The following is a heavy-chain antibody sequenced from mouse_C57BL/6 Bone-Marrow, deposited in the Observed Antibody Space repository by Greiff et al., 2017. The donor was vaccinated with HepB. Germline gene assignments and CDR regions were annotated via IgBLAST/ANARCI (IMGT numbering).Heavy chain of an antibody. D-gene: IGHD1-1*01. CDR1: GYTFTSYW. Sequence: QVQLQQPGAELVKPGASVKMSCKASGYTFTSYWITWVKQRPGQGLEWIGDIYPGSGSTNYNEKFKSKATLTVDTSSSTAYMHLSSLTSEDSAVYYCAGSSYGYYAMDYWGQGTSVTVSS. J-gene: IGHJ4*01. CDR2: IYPGSGST. CDR3: AGSSYGYYAMDY. V-gene: IGHV1-55*01.